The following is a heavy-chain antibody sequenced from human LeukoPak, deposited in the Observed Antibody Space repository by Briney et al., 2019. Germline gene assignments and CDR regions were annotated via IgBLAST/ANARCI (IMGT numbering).Heavy chain of an antibody. CDR1: GFTFSDYE. V-gene: IGHV3-48*03. J-gene: IGHJ4*02. CDR2: IRNSGSII. CDR3: ARGPSVGSGWSPDY. D-gene: IGHD6-19*01. Sequence: PGGSLRLSCTGSGFTFSDYEMNWVRQAPGKGLEWISYIRNSGSIIYYADSVKGRFTISRDNAKNSLFLQMHSLRAEDTAVYYCARGPSVGSGWSPDYWGQGTLVTVSS.